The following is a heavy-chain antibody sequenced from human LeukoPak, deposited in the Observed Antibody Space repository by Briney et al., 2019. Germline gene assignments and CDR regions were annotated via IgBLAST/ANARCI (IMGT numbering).Heavy chain of an antibody. CDR2: ISSSGSTI. Sequence: GGSLRLSCAASGFTFSDYYMSWIRQAPGKGLEWVSYISSSGSTIYYADSVKGRFTISRDNAKNSLYLQMNSLRAEDTAVYYCARTITMIVVTFDYWGQGTLVTVSS. CDR1: GFTFSDYY. V-gene: IGHV3-11*01. CDR3: ARTITMIVVTFDY. J-gene: IGHJ4*02. D-gene: IGHD3-22*01.